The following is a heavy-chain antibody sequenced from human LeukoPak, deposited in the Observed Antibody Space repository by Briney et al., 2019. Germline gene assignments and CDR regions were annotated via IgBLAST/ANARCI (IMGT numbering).Heavy chain of an antibody. Sequence: GGSLRLSCAASGFTVSSNYMSWVRQAPGKGLEWVSVIYSSGTTYYADSVKGRFTISRDNSKSTLYLQMNSLRAEDTGVYYCARDPPPRIVVATDTDYWGQGTLVTVSS. CDR3: ARDPPPRIVVATDTDY. J-gene: IGHJ4*02. D-gene: IGHD1-26*01. CDR1: GFTVSSNY. CDR2: IYSSGTT. V-gene: IGHV3-66*01.